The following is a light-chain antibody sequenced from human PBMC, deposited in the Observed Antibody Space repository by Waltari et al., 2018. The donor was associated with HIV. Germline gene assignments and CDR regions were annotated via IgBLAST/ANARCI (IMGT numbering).Light chain of an antibody. Sequence: QSAVTQPASVSGSPGQSITISCTGSSSDLGGYNYVSWYQQHPGKAPQLMIYEVSHRPSGVSNRFSGSKSDNTASLTISGLQAEDEADYYCSSYTSSSTVIFGGGTKLTVL. V-gene: IGLV2-14*01. J-gene: IGLJ2*01. CDR1: SSDLGGYNY. CDR2: EVS. CDR3: SSYTSSSTVI.